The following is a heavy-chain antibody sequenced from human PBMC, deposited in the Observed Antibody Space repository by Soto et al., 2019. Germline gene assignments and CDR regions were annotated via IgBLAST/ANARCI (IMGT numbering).Heavy chain of an antibody. J-gene: IGHJ4*02. Sequence: EVQLVESGGGLVKPGGSLRLSCSASGFTFSSYSMNWVRQAPGKGLEWVSSIGTSSSYIYYADSVKGRFTISRDNAKNSLYLQMNSLRVEDMAVDYCARAPLRYFDWLLSPFDYWGQGTLVTVSS. CDR3: ARAPLRYFDWLLSPFDY. CDR2: IGTSSSYI. V-gene: IGHV3-21*01. CDR1: GFTFSSYS. D-gene: IGHD3-9*01.